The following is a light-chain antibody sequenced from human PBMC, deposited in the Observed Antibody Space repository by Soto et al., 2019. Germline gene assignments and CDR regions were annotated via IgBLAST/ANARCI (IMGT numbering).Light chain of an antibody. J-gene: IGLJ2*01. CDR2: YDT. V-gene: IGLV3-21*04. CDR3: QVWDSSSARV. CDR1: NIGSKS. Sequence: SYVLTQPPSVSVAPGKTARITCGVNNIGSKSVHWYQQKPGQAPVLVIYYDTDRPSGIPERFSGSKSGNTATLTISRVEAGDEADYYCQVWDSSSARVFGGGTKLTVL.